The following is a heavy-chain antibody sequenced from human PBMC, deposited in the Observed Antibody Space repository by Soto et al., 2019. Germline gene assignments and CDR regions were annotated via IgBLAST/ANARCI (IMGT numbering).Heavy chain of an antibody. CDR1: GFPLSYFS. V-gene: IGHV3-49*03. CDR2: IRSQPYGGTT. D-gene: IGHD3-10*01. Sequence: GGGLGLSYSSSGFPLSYFSMSWFRQAPGKGLEWVGFIRSQPYGGTTQYAASVRGRFTISRDDSKGIAYLQMNSLKSEDSGVYYCIGSFPFWGQGTLVTVSS. CDR3: IGSFPF. J-gene: IGHJ1*01.